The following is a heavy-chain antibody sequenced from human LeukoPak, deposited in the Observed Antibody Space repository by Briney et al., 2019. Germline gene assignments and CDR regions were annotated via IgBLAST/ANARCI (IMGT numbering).Heavy chain of an antibody. CDR2: ISGSGGST. CDR1: GFTFSSYA. D-gene: IGHD3-3*01. J-gene: IGHJ3*02. V-gene: IGHV3-23*01. Sequence: GGSLRLSCAASGFTFSSYAMSWVRQAPGKGLEWVSAISGSGGSTYYADSVKGRFTISRDNSKNTLYLQMNSLRAEDTAVYYCATGGITIFGVVIYAFDIWGQGTMVTVSS. CDR3: ATGGITIFGVVIYAFDI.